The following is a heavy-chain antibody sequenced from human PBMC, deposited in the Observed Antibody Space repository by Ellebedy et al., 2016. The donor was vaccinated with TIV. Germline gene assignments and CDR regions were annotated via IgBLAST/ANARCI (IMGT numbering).Heavy chain of an antibody. CDR3: ARVSWSGGYQLVSGRDGMDV. CDR2: INPSDGST. Sequence: ASVKVSXKTSGYIFTTYYLHWVRQAPGQGLEWVGLINPSDGSTSYAQRFKGRVTMTRDTSASTIYMELSSLRSEDTAVYYCARVSWSGGYQLVSGRDGMDVWGQGTTVTVSS. D-gene: IGHD2-2*01. J-gene: IGHJ6*02. CDR1: GYIFTTYY. V-gene: IGHV1-46*01.